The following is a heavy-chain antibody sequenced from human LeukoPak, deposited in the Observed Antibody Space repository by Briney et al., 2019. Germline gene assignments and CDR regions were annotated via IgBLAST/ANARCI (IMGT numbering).Heavy chain of an antibody. CDR2: IYYSGST. D-gene: IGHD1-7*01. V-gene: IGHV4-61*01. CDR3: ATVAGTTFDY. Sequence: PSETLSLTCTASGGSVSSGSYYWSWIRQPPGKGLEWIGYIYYSGSTNYNPPLKSRVTISVDTSKNQFSLKLSSVTAADTAVYYCATVAGTTFDYWGQGTLVTVSS. J-gene: IGHJ4*02. CDR1: GGSVSSGSYY.